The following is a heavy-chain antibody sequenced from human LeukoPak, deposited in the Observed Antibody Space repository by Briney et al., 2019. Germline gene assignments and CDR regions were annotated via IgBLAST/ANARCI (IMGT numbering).Heavy chain of an antibody. CDR3: ASSDKGY. CDR2: IYHSGST. Sequence: SSETLSLTCTVSGYSISSGYYWGWIRQPPWKGLEWIGSIYHSGSTYYNPSLKSRVTISVDTSKNQFSLKLSSVTAADTAVYYCASSDKGYWGQGTLVTVSS. D-gene: IGHD2-15*01. V-gene: IGHV4-38-2*02. J-gene: IGHJ4*02. CDR1: GYSISSGYY.